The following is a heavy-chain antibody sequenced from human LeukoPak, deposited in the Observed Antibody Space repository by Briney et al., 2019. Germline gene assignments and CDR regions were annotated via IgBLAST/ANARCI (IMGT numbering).Heavy chain of an antibody. CDR2: INPNSDGR. V-gene: IGHV1-2*02. Sequence: GASVKVSCKASGYTFTDYFVHWVRQAPRQGLEWMAWINPNSDGRSYAQAFQGRLTVTTDTSISTAYMELNSLRSDDTAVYFCAREKSPSGDFDFWGQGTLVTVS. CDR3: AREKSPSGDFDF. D-gene: IGHD1-26*01. CDR1: GYTFTDYF. J-gene: IGHJ4*02.